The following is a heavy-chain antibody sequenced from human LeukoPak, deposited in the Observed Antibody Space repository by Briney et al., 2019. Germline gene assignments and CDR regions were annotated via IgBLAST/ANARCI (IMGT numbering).Heavy chain of an antibody. CDR3: ARHSGGWDLDY. Sequence: SETLSLTCTVSGGPISSYYWSWIRQPPGKGLEWIGYIYYSGSTNYNPSLKSRVTISVDTSKNQFSLKLSSVTAADTAVYYCARHSGGWDLDYWGQGTLVTVSS. D-gene: IGHD2-15*01. CDR2: IYYSGST. V-gene: IGHV4-59*08. J-gene: IGHJ4*02. CDR1: GGPISSYY.